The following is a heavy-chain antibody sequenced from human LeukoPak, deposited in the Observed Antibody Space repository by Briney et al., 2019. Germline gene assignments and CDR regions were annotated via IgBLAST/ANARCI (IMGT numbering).Heavy chain of an antibody. V-gene: IGHV4-59*11. CDR2: IYYSGST. D-gene: IGHD2-2*01. CDR1: GGSISSHY. CDR3: ARYAAFYGLRNNWFDP. J-gene: IGHJ5*02. Sequence: SETLSLTCTVSGGSISSHYWSWLRQPPGKGLEWIGYIYYSGSTNYNPSLKSRVTISVDTSKNQFSLKLSSVTAADTAVYYCARYAAFYGLRNNWFDPWGQGTLVTVSS.